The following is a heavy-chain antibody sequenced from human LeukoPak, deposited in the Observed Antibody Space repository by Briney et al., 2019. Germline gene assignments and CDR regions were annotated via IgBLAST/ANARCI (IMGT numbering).Heavy chain of an antibody. D-gene: IGHD3-22*01. CDR1: GFTFSSQG. Sequence: GGSLPLSCAASGFTFSSQGMHWVRQAPGKGLEWVALICYDGCNKYYAGSVNGRFTISRDNSKKTLDLQMNSLRAEDTAVYYGARGYDTSGYYHYYWGQGTLVTVSS. V-gene: IGHV3-33*01. CDR3: ARGYDTSGYYHYY. J-gene: IGHJ4*02. CDR2: ICYDGCNK.